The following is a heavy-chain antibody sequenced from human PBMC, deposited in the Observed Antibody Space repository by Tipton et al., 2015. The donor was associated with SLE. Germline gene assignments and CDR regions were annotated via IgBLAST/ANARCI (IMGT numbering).Heavy chain of an antibody. V-gene: IGHV4-39*07. CDR2: IYYSGST. CDR3: ARDDLAVAGNYYYYYGMDV. CDR1: GGSISSSSYY. D-gene: IGHD6-19*01. Sequence: LRLSCTVSGGSISSSSYYWGWIRQPPGKGLEWIGSIYYSGSTYYNPSLKSRVTISVDTSKNQFSLKLSSVTAADTAVYYCARDDLAVAGNYYYYYGMDVWGQGTTVTVSS. J-gene: IGHJ6*02.